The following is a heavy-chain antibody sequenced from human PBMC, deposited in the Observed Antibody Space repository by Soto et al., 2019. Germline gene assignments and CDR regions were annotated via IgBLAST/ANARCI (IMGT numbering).Heavy chain of an antibody. CDR1: GGLFSTYA. D-gene: IGHD3-22*01. Sequence: QEQLVQSGAEVKKSGSSVKVSCKASGGLFSTYAISWVRQAPGQGLEWMGGIIPVFATTYYAEKFEGRVTITDYESTNTAYMELSSLRSEDTAMYYCARGDSGYVWFNEIWGQGTLVTVSS. CDR3: ARGDSGYVWFNEI. J-gene: IGHJ4*02. V-gene: IGHV1-69*01. CDR2: IIPVFATT.